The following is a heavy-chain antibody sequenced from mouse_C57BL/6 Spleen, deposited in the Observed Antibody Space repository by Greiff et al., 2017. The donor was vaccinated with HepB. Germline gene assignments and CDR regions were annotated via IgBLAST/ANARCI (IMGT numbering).Heavy chain of an antibody. D-gene: IGHD2-5*01. Sequence: QVQLQQPGAELVKPGASVKMSCKASGYTFTSYWITWVKQRPGQGLEWIGDIYPGSGSTNYNEKFKSKATLTVDTSASTTYMQLSSLTSEDSAVYYCARSGTYYSNPDYFDCWGQGTTLTVSS. V-gene: IGHV1-55*01. CDR2: IYPGSGST. J-gene: IGHJ2*01. CDR3: ARSGTYYSNPDYFDC. CDR1: GYTFTSYW.